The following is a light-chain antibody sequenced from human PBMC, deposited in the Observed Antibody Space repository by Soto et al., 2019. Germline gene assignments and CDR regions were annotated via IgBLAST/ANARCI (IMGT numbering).Light chain of an antibody. Sequence: EIVLTQTPGTLSLSTGDRATRSSRASQSVSSSYLAWYQQKPGQAPRLLIYGASSRATGIPDRFSGSGSGTDFTLTISRLEPEDFAVYYCQQYGSSAIAFGQGTRLEIK. V-gene: IGKV3-20*01. J-gene: IGKJ5*01. CDR3: QQYGSSAIA. CDR1: QSVSSSY. CDR2: GAS.